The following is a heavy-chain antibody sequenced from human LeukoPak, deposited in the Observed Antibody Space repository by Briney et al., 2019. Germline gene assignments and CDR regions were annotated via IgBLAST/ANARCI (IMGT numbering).Heavy chain of an antibody. V-gene: IGHV4-59*11. D-gene: IGHD2-15*01. J-gene: IGHJ4*02. CDR1: GVSIRSHY. CDR2: ISYSGST. CDR3: ARDGEGDEGWDY. Sequence: SETLSLTCTVSGVSIRSHYWIWIRQPPGKGLEWVGDISYSGSTNYNPALKSRVTISVDTSKNQFSLRLTSVTAADTAVYYCARDGEGDEGWDYWGQETLVTVSS.